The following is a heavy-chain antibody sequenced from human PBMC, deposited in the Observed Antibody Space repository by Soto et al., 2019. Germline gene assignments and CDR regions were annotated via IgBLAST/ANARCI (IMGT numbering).Heavy chain of an antibody. Sequence: ESGGGVVQPGRSLSLSCAASGFTFSNYAMHWVRQAPGKGLAWVAIISYVGNNEYYADSVKGRFTISRDNSKNTLYLQMNSLRTEDTAVYYCARAQRGNFDYWGQGTLVTVSS. CDR3: ARAQRGNFDY. CDR2: ISYVGNNE. CDR1: GFTFSNYA. J-gene: IGHJ4*02. V-gene: IGHV3-30-3*01. D-gene: IGHD3-10*01.